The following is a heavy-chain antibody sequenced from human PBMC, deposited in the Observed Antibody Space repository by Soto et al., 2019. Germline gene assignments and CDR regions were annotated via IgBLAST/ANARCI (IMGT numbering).Heavy chain of an antibody. Sequence: SVKVSCKASGGTFSSYAISWVRQAPGQGLEWMGGIIPIFGTANYAQKFQGRVTITADESTSTAYMELSSLRSEDTAVYYCARHRGIVGARYFDYWGQGTLVTVSS. J-gene: IGHJ4*02. V-gene: IGHV1-69*13. CDR2: IIPIFGTA. D-gene: IGHD1-26*01. CDR1: GGTFSSYA. CDR3: ARHRGIVGARYFDY.